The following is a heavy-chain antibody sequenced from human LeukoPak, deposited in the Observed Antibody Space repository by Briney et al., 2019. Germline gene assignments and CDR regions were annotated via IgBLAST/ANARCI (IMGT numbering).Heavy chain of an antibody. V-gene: IGHV3-23*01. Sequence: PGGSLRLSCAASGFTFSSYAMSWVRQAPGKGLEWVSAISGSGGSTYYADSVKGRFTISRDNSKNTLYLQMNSLRAEDTAVCYCAKHRGYSYGYYFDYWGQGTLVTVSS. D-gene: IGHD5-18*01. J-gene: IGHJ4*02. CDR1: GFTFSSYA. CDR2: ISGSGGST. CDR3: AKHRGYSYGYYFDY.